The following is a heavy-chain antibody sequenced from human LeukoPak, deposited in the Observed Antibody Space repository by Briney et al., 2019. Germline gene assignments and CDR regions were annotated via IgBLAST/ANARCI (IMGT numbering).Heavy chain of an antibody. CDR2: IYTSGST. Sequence: SQTLSLTCTVSGGSISGGSFYWSWIRQPAGKGLEWIGRIYTSGSTDYNPSLKSRVTISVDTSKNQFSLKLSSVTAADTAVYYCARVGTVTTQGIWYFDLWGRGTLVTVSS. CDR1: GGSISGGSFY. CDR3: ARVGTVTTQGIWYFDL. J-gene: IGHJ2*01. V-gene: IGHV4-61*02. D-gene: IGHD4-17*01.